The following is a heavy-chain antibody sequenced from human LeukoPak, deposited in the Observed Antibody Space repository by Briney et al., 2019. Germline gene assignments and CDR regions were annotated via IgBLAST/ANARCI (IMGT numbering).Heavy chain of an antibody. J-gene: IGHJ4*02. CDR2: IKSKSDGGTI. Sequence: GGSLRLAWVGSGFTFSDAWMSWVRQAPGKWREWVGRIKSKSDGGTIDYAAPVKGRFTISRDDSRNTLYLQMNSLKTEDTAVYYCNTRRQEGWWGQGTLVTVS. V-gene: IGHV3-15*01. CDR3: NTRRQEGW. CDR1: GFTFSDAW. D-gene: IGHD2-15*01.